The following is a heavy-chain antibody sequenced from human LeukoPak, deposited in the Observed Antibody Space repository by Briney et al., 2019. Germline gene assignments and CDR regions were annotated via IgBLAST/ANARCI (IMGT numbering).Heavy chain of an antibody. J-gene: IGHJ2*01. V-gene: IGHV4-59*01. CDR2: IFYSGST. CDR3: ARGGPAALGPVDL. CDR1: GGSMSIYY. D-gene: IGHD6-25*01. Sequence: SETLSLTCSVAGGSMSIYYWSWIRQPPGKGLEWIGYIFYSGSTNYNPSLKSRVTISIDTSKNQFSLKLSAVTAADTAVYYCARGGPAALGPVDLWGRGTLVSVSS.